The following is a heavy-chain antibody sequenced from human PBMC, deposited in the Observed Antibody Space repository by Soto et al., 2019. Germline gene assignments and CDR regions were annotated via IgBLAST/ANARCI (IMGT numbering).Heavy chain of an antibody. D-gene: IGHD3-10*01. CDR3: AAGGYSGSGSYDPLLYYYGMDV. J-gene: IGHJ6*02. V-gene: IGHV1-58*01. CDR2: IVVGRGNT. CDR1: GFTFTSSA. Sequence: SVKVSCKASGFTFTSSAVQWVRQARGQRLEWIGWIVVGRGNTNYAQKFQERVTITRDMSTSTAYMELSSLRSEDTAVYYCAAGGYSGSGSYDPLLYYYGMDVWGQGTTVTVSS.